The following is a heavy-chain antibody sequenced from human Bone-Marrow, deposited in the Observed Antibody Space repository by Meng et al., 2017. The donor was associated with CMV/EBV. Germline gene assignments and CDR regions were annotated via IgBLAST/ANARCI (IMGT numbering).Heavy chain of an antibody. CDR1: GYSISSGYY. J-gene: IGHJ4*02. Sequence: SETLSLTCTVSGYSISSGYYWGWIRQPPGKGLEWIGGIYHSGSTYYNPSLKSRVTISVDTSKNQFSLKLSSVTAADTAVYYCAGTAMVSDYWGQGTLVTVSS. CDR3: AGTAMVSDY. V-gene: IGHV4-38-2*02. D-gene: IGHD5-18*01. CDR2: IYHSGST.